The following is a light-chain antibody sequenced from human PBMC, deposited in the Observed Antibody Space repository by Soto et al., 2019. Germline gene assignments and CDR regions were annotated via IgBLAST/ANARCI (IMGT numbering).Light chain of an antibody. Sequence: IQMTQSPSSLSASVGDRVSITCRASQSIGTFLNWYQQKPGEAPNLLIHTSFTLHSGVPSRFSGTGSGTDFTLTISSLQPEDVATYYCQQTHSTIHSFGQGTKVDIK. CDR1: QSIGTF. CDR2: TSF. V-gene: IGKV1-39*01. J-gene: IGKJ2*01. CDR3: QQTHSTIHS.